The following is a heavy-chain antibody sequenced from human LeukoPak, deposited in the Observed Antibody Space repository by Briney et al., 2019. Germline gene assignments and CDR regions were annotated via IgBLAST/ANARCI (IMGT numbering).Heavy chain of an antibody. V-gene: IGHV4-59*01. CDR3: ARSDTHHIHSSSWHFDY. CDR2: SSYSGSS. D-gene: IGHD6-13*01. CDR1: GGSIGTNY. Sequence: PSETPSLTCSLSGGSIGTNYWSWIRQVPRKGLEWIGYSSYSGSSNYNPSLKSRVTISVDTSKTQFSLYLNSVTAADTAVYYCARSDTHHIHSSSWHFDYWGQGTLVTVSS. J-gene: IGHJ4*02.